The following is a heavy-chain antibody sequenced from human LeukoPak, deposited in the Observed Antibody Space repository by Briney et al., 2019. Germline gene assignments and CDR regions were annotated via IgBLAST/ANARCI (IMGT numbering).Heavy chain of an antibody. D-gene: IGHD5-18*01. V-gene: IGHV3-23*01. Sequence: GGSLRLFCAASGFTFSSYGMSWVRQAPGKGLEWVSAISGSGGSTYYADSVKGRFTISRDNSKNTLFLQMNSLRAEDTAVYYCAKEASRGSSFAYTPIEKPYYLDYWGQGTLVTVSS. CDR2: ISGSGGST. J-gene: IGHJ4*02. CDR1: GFTFSSYG. CDR3: AKEASRGSSFAYTPIEKPYYLDY.